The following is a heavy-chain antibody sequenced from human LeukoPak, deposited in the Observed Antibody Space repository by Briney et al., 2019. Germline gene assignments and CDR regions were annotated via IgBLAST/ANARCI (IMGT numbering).Heavy chain of an antibody. V-gene: IGHV1-8*01. CDR3: ARVGGPGYGSGSRAFDY. CDR2: MNPNSGNT. D-gene: IGHD3-10*01. CDR1: GYTFTSYD. J-gene: IGHJ4*02. Sequence: GASVKVSCKASGYTFTSYDINWVRQATGQGLEWMGWMNPNSGNTGYAQKFQGRVTMTRDTSTSTVYMELSSLRSEDTAVYYCARVGGPGYGSGSRAFDYWGQGTLVTVSS.